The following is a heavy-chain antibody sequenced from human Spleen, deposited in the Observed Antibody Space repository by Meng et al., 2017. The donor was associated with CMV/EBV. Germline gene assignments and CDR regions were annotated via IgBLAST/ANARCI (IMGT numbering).Heavy chain of an antibody. CDR3: ARQVEPSGGYFDL. CDR2: IYYSGST. V-gene: IGHV4-59*01. Sequence: SETLSLTCTVSGGSISSYYWSWIRQPPGKGLEWIGYIYYSGSTNYSSSLKSRVTISVDTSKNQFSLKLSSVTAADTAVYYCARQVEPSGGYFDLWGRGTLVTVSS. D-gene: IGHD1-14*01. CDR1: GGSISSYY. J-gene: IGHJ2*01.